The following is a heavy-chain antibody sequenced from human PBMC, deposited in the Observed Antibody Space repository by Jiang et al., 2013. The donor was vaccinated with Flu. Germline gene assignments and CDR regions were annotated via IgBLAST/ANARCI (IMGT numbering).Heavy chain of an antibody. Sequence: KGLEWIGSIYYSGSTYYNPSLKSRVTISVDTSKNQFSLKLSSVTAADTAVYYCARRGSGSYYAPDAFDIWGQGTMVTVSS. CDR3: ARRGSGSYYAPDAFDI. D-gene: IGHD1-26*01. CDR2: IYYSGST. J-gene: IGHJ3*02. V-gene: IGHV4-39*01.